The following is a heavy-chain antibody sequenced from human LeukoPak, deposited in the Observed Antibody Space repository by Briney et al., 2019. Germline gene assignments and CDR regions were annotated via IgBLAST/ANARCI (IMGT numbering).Heavy chain of an antibody. Sequence: SQTLSLTCTVSGGSISSGGYYWSWIRQHPGKGLEWIGYIYYSGSTYYNPSLKSRVTISVDTSKNQFSLKLSSVTAADTAVYYCARAPWPLLDYSAAFDIWGQGTMVTVSS. D-gene: IGHD2-15*01. J-gene: IGHJ3*02. CDR2: IYYSGST. V-gene: IGHV4-31*03. CDR1: GGSISSGGYY. CDR3: ARAPWPLLDYSAAFDI.